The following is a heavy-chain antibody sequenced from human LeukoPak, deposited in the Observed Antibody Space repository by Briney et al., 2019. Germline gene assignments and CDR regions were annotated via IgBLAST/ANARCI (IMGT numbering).Heavy chain of an antibody. Sequence: GASVKASCKASGGTFSRYAISWVRQAPGQGLEWMGGIIPMSDTANYAQKFQGRVTITADESTRTAYMELSSLRSEDTAVYYCATSPIQVLLPAAPNWFDPWGQGTLVTVSS. CDR2: IIPMSDTA. J-gene: IGHJ5*02. V-gene: IGHV1-69*13. D-gene: IGHD2-2*01. CDR3: ATSPIQVLLPAAPNWFDP. CDR1: GGTFSRYA.